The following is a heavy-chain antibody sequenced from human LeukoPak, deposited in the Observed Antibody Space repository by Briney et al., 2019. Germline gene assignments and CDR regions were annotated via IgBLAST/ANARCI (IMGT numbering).Heavy chain of an antibody. Sequence: ASVKDSCKASGYTLTGFYMHWVRQAPRQGPEWMGWINPNSGDTNYAQKFQGRVTMTRDTSINTAYMELSRLTSDDTAVYYCARDCVITRRYCTNGVCYNGGRCAEYFQHWGQGTLVTVSS. J-gene: IGHJ1*01. CDR3: ARDCVITRRYCTNGVCYNGGRCAEYFQH. D-gene: IGHD2-8*01. V-gene: IGHV1-2*02. CDR1: GYTLTGFY. CDR2: INPNSGDT.